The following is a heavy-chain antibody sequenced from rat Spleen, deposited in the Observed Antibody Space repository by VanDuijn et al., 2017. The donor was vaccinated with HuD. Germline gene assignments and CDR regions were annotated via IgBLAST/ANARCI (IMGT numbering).Heavy chain of an antibody. J-gene: IGHJ3*01. Sequence: EVQLVESGGGLVQPGRSLKLSCAASGFTFSSFPMAWVRQAPTKGLEWVATISTSGGSTYYRDSVKGRFTISRDNAKTTLYLQLNSVTTEDTATYYCARSEGTHYYLPFADWGQGTLVTVSS. CDR3: ARSEGTHYYLPFAD. V-gene: IGHV5-46*01. D-gene: IGHD1-12*02. CDR1: GFTFSSFP. CDR2: ISTSGGST.